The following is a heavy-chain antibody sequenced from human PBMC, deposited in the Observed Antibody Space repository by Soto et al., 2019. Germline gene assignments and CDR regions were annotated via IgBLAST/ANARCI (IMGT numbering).Heavy chain of an antibody. CDR2: INVDDNT. V-gene: IGHV3-23*01. CDR3: AKNYYFDN. Sequence: VQLLESGGGLVQPGVSLRLSCAASGFTFSSYAMSWVRQAPGKGLEWVSSINVDDNTYYADSVKGRFTISRDNSKNTVYLQMDSLRAEDTAIYYCAKNYYFDNWGQGTLVTVSS. J-gene: IGHJ4*02. CDR1: GFTFSSYA.